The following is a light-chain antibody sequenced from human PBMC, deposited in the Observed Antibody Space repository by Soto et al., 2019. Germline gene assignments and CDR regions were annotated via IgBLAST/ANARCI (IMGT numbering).Light chain of an antibody. V-gene: IGKV1-5*03. Sequence: DIQMTQSPSTLSASVGDRVTITCRSSQSLAYWLAWYQQKPGEAPKLLVSKASTLESGVPSRFSGSGSGTEFTLTISSLQPDDFATYYCQQYNSFPTFGGGTKVEIK. CDR2: KAS. CDR1: QSLAYW. J-gene: IGKJ4*01. CDR3: QQYNSFPT.